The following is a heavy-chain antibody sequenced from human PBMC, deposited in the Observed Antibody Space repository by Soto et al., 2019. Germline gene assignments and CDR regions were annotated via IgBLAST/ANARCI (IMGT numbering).Heavy chain of an antibody. D-gene: IGHD2-21*01. CDR1: GYTFTFRY. Sequence: SVKVSCKASGYTFTFRYLHWVRQAPGQALEWMGWITPFKSDTNYAQKFQDRVTITRDRSVSTAYMELSNLRSDDTAMYYCARSPFARSDAFDIWGQGTMVTVSS. J-gene: IGHJ3*02. V-gene: IGHV1-45*02. CDR3: ARSPFARSDAFDI. CDR2: ITPFKSDT.